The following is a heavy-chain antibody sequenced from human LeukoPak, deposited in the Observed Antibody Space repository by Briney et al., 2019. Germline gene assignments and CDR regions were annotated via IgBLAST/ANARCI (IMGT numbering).Heavy chain of an antibody. CDR3: ARHGRVLLWFGELLYWDNWFDP. Sequence: SETLSLTCTVSGGSISSSSYYWGWILQPPGKGLEWIGSIYYSGSTYYNPSLKSRVTISVDTSKNQFSLKLSSVTAADMAVYYCARHGRVLLWFGELLYWDNWFDPWGQGTLVTVSS. D-gene: IGHD3-10*01. CDR1: GGSISSSSYY. J-gene: IGHJ5*02. V-gene: IGHV4-39*01. CDR2: IYYSGST.